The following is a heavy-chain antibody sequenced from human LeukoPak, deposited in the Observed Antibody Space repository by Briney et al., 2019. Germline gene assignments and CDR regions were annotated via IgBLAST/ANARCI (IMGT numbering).Heavy chain of an antibody. V-gene: IGHV3-15*01. Sequence: GGSLRLSCAAFGFTFDKAWMTWVRQAPGKGLEWVGRIKSKIHGGTIDYAAPVKGRFTISRDNSKNTLYLQMNSLRADDTAVYYCAGVDAAMPDAFDIWGQGTTVTVSS. CDR1: GFTFDKAW. J-gene: IGHJ3*02. D-gene: IGHD5-18*01. CDR3: AGVDAAMPDAFDI. CDR2: IKSKIHGGTI.